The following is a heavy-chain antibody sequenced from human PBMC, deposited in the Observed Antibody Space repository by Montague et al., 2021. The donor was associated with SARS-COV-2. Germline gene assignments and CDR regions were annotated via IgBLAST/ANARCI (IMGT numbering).Heavy chain of an antibody. CDR3: ARLSGVAPRCYYEGIDV. D-gene: IGHD7-27*01. Sequence: PALVKPTQTLTLTCTFSGFSLRTAGTCVSWIRQPPGKAPQWLARIDWDGDKYYSRTLETRVSISTDTAKTQVVLTVTNVDPMDTATYYCARLSGVAPRCYYEGIDVWGQGTAVTVSS. CDR1: GFSLRTAGTC. J-gene: IGHJ6*02. V-gene: IGHV2-70*11. CDR2: IDWDGDK.